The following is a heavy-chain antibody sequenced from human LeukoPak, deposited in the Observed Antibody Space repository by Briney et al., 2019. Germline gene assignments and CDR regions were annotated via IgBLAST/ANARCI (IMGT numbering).Heavy chain of an antibody. V-gene: IGHV4-59*01. Sequence: PSETLSLTCTVSGGSINGYYWCWMRQPPGKGLEWIGNFYSSGSANYNPSLKSRVTISVETSKNQFSLKLSSVTAADTAVYYCVRVASSGRWFDPWGQGTLVTVSS. D-gene: IGHD1-26*01. J-gene: IGHJ5*02. CDR2: FYSSGSA. CDR3: VRVASSGRWFDP. CDR1: GGSINGYY.